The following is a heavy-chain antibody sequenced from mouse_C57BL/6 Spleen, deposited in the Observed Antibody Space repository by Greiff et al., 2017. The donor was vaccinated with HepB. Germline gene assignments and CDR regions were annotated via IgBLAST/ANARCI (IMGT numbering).Heavy chain of an antibody. CDR3: ARKESNSAWFAY. CDR1: GYTFTDYN. Sequence: EVQLQQSGAELVRPGASVKIPCKASGYTFTDYNMDWVKQSHGKSLEWIGDINPNNGGTIYNQKFKGKATLTVDKSSSTAYMELRSLTSEDTAVYYCARKESNSAWFAYWGQGTLVTVSA. D-gene: IGHD4-1*01. V-gene: IGHV1-18*01. CDR2: INPNNGGT. J-gene: IGHJ3*01.